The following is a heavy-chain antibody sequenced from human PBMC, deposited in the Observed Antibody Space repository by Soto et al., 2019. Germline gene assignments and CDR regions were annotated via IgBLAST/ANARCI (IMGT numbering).Heavy chain of an antibody. CDR3: AKGPTIFGVVIIFEYYYGLDI. Sequence: PVRSQTLSGPSSLFTYGKSPMPSVHDAQVKLLGFFSRVSAGGDNTDYADAVKGRFTISRDNSKNTLYLQMNSLRAEDTAIYYCAKGPTIFGVVIIFEYYYGLDIWGQGTTVTVSS. CDR1: LFTYGKSP. D-gene: IGHD3-3*01. CDR2: VSAGGDNT. V-gene: IGHV3-23*01. J-gene: IGHJ6*02.